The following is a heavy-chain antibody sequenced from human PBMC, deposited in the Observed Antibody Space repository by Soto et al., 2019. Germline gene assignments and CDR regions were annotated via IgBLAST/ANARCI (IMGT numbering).Heavy chain of an antibody. CDR3: ARTRSSQCHGDFWNWFDL. V-gene: IGHV1-18*01. Sequence: DSVKVSCKASGYTFTSYGISWVRQAPGQGLELMGWISAYNGNTNYAQKLQGRVTMTTDTSTSTAYMELRSLRSDDTAVYYCARTRSSQCHGDFWNWFDLSRQGTLVPGSA. D-gene: IGHD3-3*01. CDR1: GYTFTSYG. CDR2: ISAYNGNT. J-gene: IGHJ5*02.